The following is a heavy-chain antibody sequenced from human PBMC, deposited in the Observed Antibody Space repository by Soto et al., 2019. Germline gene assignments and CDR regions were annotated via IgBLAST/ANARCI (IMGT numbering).Heavy chain of an antibody. Sequence: PSETLSLTCTVSGGSISSYYWSWIRQPPGKGLEWIGYIYYSGSTNYNPSLKSRVTISVDTSKNQFSLKLSSVTAADTAVYYCARGNYDSSGYRSPGFDYWGQGTLVTVSS. D-gene: IGHD3-22*01. V-gene: IGHV4-59*01. CDR2: IYYSGST. CDR3: ARGNYDSSGYRSPGFDY. J-gene: IGHJ4*02. CDR1: GGSISSYY.